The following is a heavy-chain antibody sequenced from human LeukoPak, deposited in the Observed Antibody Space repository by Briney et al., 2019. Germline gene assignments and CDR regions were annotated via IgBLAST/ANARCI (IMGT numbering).Heavy chain of an antibody. J-gene: IGHJ6*02. Sequence: GGSLRLSCAASGFTFSDYYMSWSRQAPGKGLEWVSAISGSGGSTYYAASVKGRFTISRDNSKNTLYLQMNSLRAEDTAVYYCARETSPGCMDVWGQGTTVTVSS. CDR2: ISGSGGST. V-gene: IGHV3-23*01. CDR3: ARETSPGCMDV. CDR1: GFTFSDYY. D-gene: IGHD6-25*01.